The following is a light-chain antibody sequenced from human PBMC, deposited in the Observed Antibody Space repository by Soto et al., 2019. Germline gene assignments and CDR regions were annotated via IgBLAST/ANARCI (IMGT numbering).Light chain of an antibody. Sequence: QSVLTQPASVSGSPGQSITISCTGTSSDVGAYNYDSWYQQYPGEAPKVIIYDVSHRPAGVSNRFSGSKSGNTASLTISGLQTQDEADYYCSSYTSATTYVFGTGTKVPS. J-gene: IGLJ1*01. CDR1: SSDVGAYNY. CDR3: SSYTSATTYV. CDR2: DVS. V-gene: IGLV2-14*01.